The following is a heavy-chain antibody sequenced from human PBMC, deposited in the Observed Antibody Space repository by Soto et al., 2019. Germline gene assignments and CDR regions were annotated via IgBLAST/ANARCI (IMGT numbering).Heavy chain of an antibody. CDR1: GGSISSYY. J-gene: IGHJ4*02. CDR3: AREGPGSSFDY. D-gene: IGHD6-6*01. V-gene: IGHV4-59*01. CDR2: IYYSGST. Sequence: SETLSLTCTVSGGSISSYYWSWIRQPPGKGLEWIGYIYYSGSTNYNPSLKSRVTISVDTSKNQFSLKLSSVTAADTAVYYCAREGPGSSFDYWGQGTLVTVSS.